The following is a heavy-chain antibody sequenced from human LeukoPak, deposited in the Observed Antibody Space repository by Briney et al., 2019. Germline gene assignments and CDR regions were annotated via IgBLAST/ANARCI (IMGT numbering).Heavy chain of an antibody. Sequence: PSETQSLTCTVSGGSVSSGSYYWSWIRQPPGKGLEWIGYIYYSGSTNYNPSLKSRVTISVDTSKNQFSLKLSSVTAADTAVYYCARVSYSGYDFDYWGQGTLVTVSS. J-gene: IGHJ4*02. CDR3: ARVSYSGYDFDY. CDR1: GGSVSSGSYY. CDR2: IYYSGST. V-gene: IGHV4-61*01. D-gene: IGHD5-12*01.